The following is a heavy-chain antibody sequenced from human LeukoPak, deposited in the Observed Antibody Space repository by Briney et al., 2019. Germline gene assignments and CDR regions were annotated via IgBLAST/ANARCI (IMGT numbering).Heavy chain of an antibody. J-gene: IGHJ4*02. CDR1: GFTFSSYW. D-gene: IGHD2-2*02. V-gene: IGHV3-7*03. CDR2: IKQDGSEK. Sequence: GGSLRLSCAASGFTFSSYWMSWVRQAPGKGLEWVANIKQDGSEKYYVDSVKGRFTISRDNAKNSLYLQMNSLRAEDTVVYYCARDYCSSTSCYNTFVYWGQGTLVTVSS. CDR3: ARDYCSSTSCYNTFVY.